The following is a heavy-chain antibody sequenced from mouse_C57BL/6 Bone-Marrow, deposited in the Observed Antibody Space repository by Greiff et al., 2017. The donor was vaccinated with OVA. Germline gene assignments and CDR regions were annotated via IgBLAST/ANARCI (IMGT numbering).Heavy chain of an antibody. J-gene: IGHJ4*01. D-gene: IGHD4-1*01. Sequence: EVQLVESGGGLVKPGGSLKLSCAASGFTFSDYGMHWVRQAPEKGLEWVAYISSGSSTIYYADTVKGRFTISRDNAKNTLFLQMTSLRSEDTAMYYCAKLPVSANWFPMDYWGQGTSVTVSS. CDR3: AKLPVSANWFPMDY. V-gene: IGHV5-17*01. CDR2: ISSGSSTI. CDR1: GFTFSDYG.